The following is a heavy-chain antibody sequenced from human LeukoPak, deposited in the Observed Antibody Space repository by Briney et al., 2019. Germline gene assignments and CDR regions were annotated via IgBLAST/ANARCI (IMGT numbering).Heavy chain of an antibody. Sequence: GGSLRLSCAASGFTFSSYAMSWVRQAPGKGLEWVSVISGSGGSTYYADSVKGRFTISRDNSKNTLYLQMNSLRAEDTAVYYCGRGCGGECYANDYWGQGTLVTVSS. J-gene: IGHJ4*02. CDR2: ISGSGGST. CDR3: GRGCGGECYANDY. CDR1: GFTFSSYA. D-gene: IGHD2-21*01. V-gene: IGHV3-23*01.